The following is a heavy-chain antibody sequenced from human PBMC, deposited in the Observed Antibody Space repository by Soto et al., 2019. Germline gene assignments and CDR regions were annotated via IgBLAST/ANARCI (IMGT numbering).Heavy chain of an antibody. D-gene: IGHD3-9*01. CDR2: IKSKTDGGTT. J-gene: IGHJ3*02. CDR1: GFTFSNSW. Sequence: EVQLVESGGGLVKPGGSLRLSCAASGFTFSNSWMSWVRQAPGKGLEWVGRIKSKTDGGTTDYAAPVKGRFTISRDDSKNTLSLQMNSLKTEDTAVYYCTTDPVYDILTEQDAFDIWGQGTMVTVSS. CDR3: TTDPVYDILTEQDAFDI. V-gene: IGHV3-15*01.